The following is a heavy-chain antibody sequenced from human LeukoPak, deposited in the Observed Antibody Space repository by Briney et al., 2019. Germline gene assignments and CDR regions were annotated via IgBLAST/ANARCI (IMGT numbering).Heavy chain of an antibody. D-gene: IGHD6-19*01. V-gene: IGHV4-59*01. CDR1: GGSISSYY. Sequence: SETLSLTCTVSGGSISSYYWSWIRQPPGKGLEWIGYIYYSGSTNYNPSLKSRVTISVDTSKNQFSLKLSSVTAADTAVYYCARDPDSSYYYGMDVWGQGTTVTVSS. CDR2: IYYSGST. CDR3: ARDPDSSYYYGMDV. J-gene: IGHJ6*02.